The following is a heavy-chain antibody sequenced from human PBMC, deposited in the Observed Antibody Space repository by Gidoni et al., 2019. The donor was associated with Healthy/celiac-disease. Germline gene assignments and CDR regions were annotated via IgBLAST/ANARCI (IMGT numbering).Heavy chain of an antibody. CDR2: ISSDGSNK. CDR1: GFTFSSYA. J-gene: IGHJ4*02. D-gene: IGHD1-26*01. CDR3: ARVSVRWEPNYYFDY. Sequence: QVQLVESGGGVVQPGRSLRLSCAASGFTFSSYAMHWVRQAPGKGLEWVAVISSDGSNKYYADSVKGRFTISRDNSKNTLYLQMNSLRAEDTAVYYCARVSVRWEPNYYFDYWGQGTLVTVSS. V-gene: IGHV3-30-3*01.